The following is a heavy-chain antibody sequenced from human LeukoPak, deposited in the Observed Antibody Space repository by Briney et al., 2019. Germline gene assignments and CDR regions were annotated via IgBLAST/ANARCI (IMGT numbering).Heavy chain of an antibody. CDR1: GFTFDDYT. D-gene: IGHD6-25*01. CDR3: ARDRGRYYMDV. Sequence: GGSLRLSCAASGFTFDDYTMHWVRQAPGKSLEWVSLISWDGGSTYYADSVKGRFTISRDSSKNSLYLQMNSLRAGDTAVYYCARDRGRYYMDVWGKGTTVTISS. J-gene: IGHJ6*03. CDR2: ISWDGGST. V-gene: IGHV3-43*01.